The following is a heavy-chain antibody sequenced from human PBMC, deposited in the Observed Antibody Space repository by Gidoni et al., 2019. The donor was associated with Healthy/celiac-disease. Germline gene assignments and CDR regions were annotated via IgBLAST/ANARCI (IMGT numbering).Heavy chain of an antibody. CDR1: GFTFSSYA. Sequence: EVQLVESGGGLVQPGGSLRLSCAASGFTFSSYAMSWVRQAPGKGLEWVSAISGSGGSTYYADSVKGRFTISRDNSKNTLYLQMNSLRAEDTAVYYCAKDLTRYGSGSTSFDYWGQGTLVTVSS. D-gene: IGHD3-10*01. CDR3: AKDLTRYGSGSTSFDY. CDR2: ISGSGGST. V-gene: IGHV3-23*04. J-gene: IGHJ4*02.